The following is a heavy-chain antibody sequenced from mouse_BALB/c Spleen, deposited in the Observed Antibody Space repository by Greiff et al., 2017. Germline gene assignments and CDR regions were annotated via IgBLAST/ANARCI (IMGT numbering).Heavy chain of an antibody. V-gene: IGHV5-4*02. CDR2: ISDGGSYT. CDR3: ARGRSGSFMDY. J-gene: IGHJ4*01. Sequence: EVQVVESGGGLVKPGGSLKLSCAASGFTFSDYYMYWVRQTPEKRLEWVATISDGGSYTYYPDSVKGRFTISRDNAKNNLYLQMSSLKSEDTAMYYCARGRSGSFMDYWGQGTSVTVSS. D-gene: IGHD3-1*01. CDR1: GFTFSDYY.